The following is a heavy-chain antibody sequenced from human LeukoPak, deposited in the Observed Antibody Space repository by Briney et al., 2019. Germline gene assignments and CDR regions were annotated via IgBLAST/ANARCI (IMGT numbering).Heavy chain of an antibody. CDR1: GFTFSSYG. CDR2: IRYDGSNK. V-gene: IGHV3-30*02. Sequence: PGGSLRLSCAASGFTFSSYGMHWVRQAPGKGLEWVAFIRYDGSNKYYADSVKGRFTISRDNSKNTPYLQMHSLRAEDTAVYYCASEVGATGDYWGQGTLVTVSS. J-gene: IGHJ4*02. D-gene: IGHD1-26*01. CDR3: ASEVGATGDY.